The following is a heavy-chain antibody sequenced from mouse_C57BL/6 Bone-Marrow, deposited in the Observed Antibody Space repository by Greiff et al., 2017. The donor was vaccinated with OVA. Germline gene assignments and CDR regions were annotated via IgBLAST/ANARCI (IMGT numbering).Heavy chain of an antibody. D-gene: IGHD2-2*01. J-gene: IGHJ4*01. CDR2: ISNGGGST. V-gene: IGHV5-12*01. CDR3: ARRMVKGYAMDY. Sequence: EVQLQESGGGLVQPGGSLKLSCAASGFTFSDYYMYWVRQTPEKRLEWVAYISNGGGSTYYPDTVKGRFTISRDNAKNTLYLQMSRLKSEDTARYYCARRMVKGYAMDYWGQGTSVTVSS. CDR1: GFTFSDYY.